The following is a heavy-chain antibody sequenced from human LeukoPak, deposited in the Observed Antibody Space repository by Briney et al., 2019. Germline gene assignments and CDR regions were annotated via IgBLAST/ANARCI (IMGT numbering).Heavy chain of an antibody. V-gene: IGHV4-38-2*01. CDR1: GYSISSGYY. CDR3: ASPITIYGDYEGGD. CDR2: IYHSGST. Sequence: SETLSLTCAVSGYSISSGYYWGWIRQPPGKGLEWIGSIYHSGSTYYNPSLKSRVTISVDTSKNQFSLKLSSVTAADTAVYYCASPITIYGDYEGGDWGQGTLVTVSS. J-gene: IGHJ4*02. D-gene: IGHD4-17*01.